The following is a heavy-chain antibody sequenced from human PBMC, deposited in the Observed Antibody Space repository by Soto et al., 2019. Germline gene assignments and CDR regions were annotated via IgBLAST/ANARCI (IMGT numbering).Heavy chain of an antibody. CDR2: ISAYNGNT. J-gene: IGHJ3*02. CDR1: GYTFTSYG. D-gene: IGHD4-4*01. CDR3: ARQVLSGVMTTVTTGAFDI. Sequence: ASVKVSCKASGYTFTSYGISWVRQAPGQGLEWMGWISAYNGNTNYAQKLQGRVTMTTDTSTSTAYMELRSLRSDDTAVYYCARQVLSGVMTTVTTGAFDIWGQATMVTVSS. V-gene: IGHV1-18*01.